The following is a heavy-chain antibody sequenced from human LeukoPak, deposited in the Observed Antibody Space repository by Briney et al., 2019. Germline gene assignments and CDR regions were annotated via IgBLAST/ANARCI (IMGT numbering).Heavy chain of an antibody. CDR3: ARDRYSSGSNWFDP. V-gene: IGHV1-2*02. J-gene: IGHJ5*02. CDR1: GYTFTGYY. Sequence: ASVKVSCKASGYTFTGYYMHWVRQAPGQGLEWMGWINPNSGGTNYAQKFQGRVTMTRDTSISTAYMELSRLRSDDTAVYYCARDRYSSGSNWFDPWGQGTLVTVSS. CDR2: INPNSGGT. D-gene: IGHD6-19*01.